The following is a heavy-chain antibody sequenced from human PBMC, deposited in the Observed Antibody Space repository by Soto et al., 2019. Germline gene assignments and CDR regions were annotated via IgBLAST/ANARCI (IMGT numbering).Heavy chain of an antibody. J-gene: IGHJ4*02. CDR1: GFTFSSYW. V-gene: IGHV3-74*01. D-gene: IGHD3-10*01. CDR3: ARGYPDGSGPLD. Sequence: EVQLVESGGGLVQPGGSLRLSCAVSGFTFSSYWMHWVRQAPGKGLVWVSRISSDGSTTTYADPVKDRFTISRDNVKNTLYLQMNSLRAEDTAVYYCARGYPDGSGPLDWGQGTLVTVSS. CDR2: ISSDGSTT.